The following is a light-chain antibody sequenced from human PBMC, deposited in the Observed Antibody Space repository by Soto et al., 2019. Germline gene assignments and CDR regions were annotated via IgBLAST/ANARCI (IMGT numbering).Light chain of an antibody. J-gene: IGKJ1*01. CDR2: GAS. CDR1: QSVSSN. V-gene: IGKV3-15*01. Sequence: EIVMTQAPATLSVYPGERATLSCRASQSVSSNLAWYQQKPGQAPRLLIYGASTRATGIPARFSGSGSGTGFTLTISSLQSEDFAVYYCQQYNNWPKTFGQGTKVDI. CDR3: QQYNNWPKT.